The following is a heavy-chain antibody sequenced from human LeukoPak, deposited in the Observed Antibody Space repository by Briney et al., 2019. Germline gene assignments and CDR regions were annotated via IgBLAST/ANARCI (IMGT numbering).Heavy chain of an antibody. CDR2: ISTTGGTT. J-gene: IGHJ4*02. V-gene: IGHV3-23*01. D-gene: IGHD3-22*01. CDR3: AKSYNYDSIAY. CDR1: GFTFSSYG. Sequence: GGSLRLSCAASGFTFSSYGMSWVRQAPGKGLEWVSAISTTGGTTYYAGSVKGRFTISRDNSRNTLYLQMNSLRAEDTAVYYCAKSYNYDSIAYWGQGTLVTVSS.